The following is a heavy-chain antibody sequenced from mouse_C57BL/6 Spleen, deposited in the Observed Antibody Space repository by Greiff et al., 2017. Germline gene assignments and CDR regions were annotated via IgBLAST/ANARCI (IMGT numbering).Heavy chain of an antibody. J-gene: IGHJ2*01. CDR3: ARWVPTVVARSPYYFDD. CDR1: GYTFTSYW. D-gene: IGHD1-1*01. CDR2: INPSNGGT. Sequence: VQLQQPGTELVKPGASVKLSCKASGYTFTSYWMHWVKQRPGQGLEWIGNINPSNGGTNYNEKFKSKATLTVDKSSSTAYRQLSSLTSEDSAVXYCARWVPTVVARSPYYFDDWGQGTTLTVSS. V-gene: IGHV1-53*01.